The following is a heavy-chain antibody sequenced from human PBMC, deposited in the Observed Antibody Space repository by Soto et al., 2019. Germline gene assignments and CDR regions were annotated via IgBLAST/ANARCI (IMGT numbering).Heavy chain of an antibody. CDR1: GYTFTSYG. CDR2: ISGYNGNT. Sequence: QVQLVQSGAEVKKPGASVKVSCKASGYTFTSYGICWVRQAPGQGLEWMGWISGYNGNTNYAQNLQGRVTMTTDTTTSTVYMELRSLRSDDTAVYCCARRCSSTRCLALWGGGTLVIVSS. D-gene: IGHD2-2*01. CDR3: ARRCSSTRCLAL. V-gene: IGHV1-18*01. J-gene: IGHJ2*01.